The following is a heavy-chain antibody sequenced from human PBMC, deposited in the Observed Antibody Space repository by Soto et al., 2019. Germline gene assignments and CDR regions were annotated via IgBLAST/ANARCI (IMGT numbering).Heavy chain of an antibody. CDR3: GRHGPQRPTGVVESVTYNWFDP. CDR1: VVSIITSNSY. Sequence: QLQLQESGPGMVKPSETLSRTCTVSVVSIITSNSYWGWIRQPPGTGLEWIGIIDVSGSTYYNPCFRRRVTVFIDLSKSLWSLNLGSVTSADTAVYFCGRHGPQRPTGVVESVTYNWFDPWGKGTLVTAST. J-gene: IGHJ5*02. V-gene: IGHV4-39*01. D-gene: IGHD4-17*01. CDR2: IDVSGST.